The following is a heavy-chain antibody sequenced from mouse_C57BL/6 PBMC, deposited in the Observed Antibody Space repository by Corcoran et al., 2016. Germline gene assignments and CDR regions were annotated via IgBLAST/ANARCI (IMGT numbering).Heavy chain of an antibody. V-gene: IGHV1-26*01. CDR2: INPNNGGT. D-gene: IGHD4-1*01. Sequence: VQLQQSGPELVKPGASVKISCKASGYTFTDYYINWVKQSHGKSLEWIGDINPNNGGTSYNQKFKGKATLTVDKSSSTAYMELRSLTSEDSAVYYCARELGQWFAYWGQGTLVTVSA. CDR1: GYTFTDYY. CDR3: ARELGQWFAY. J-gene: IGHJ3*01.